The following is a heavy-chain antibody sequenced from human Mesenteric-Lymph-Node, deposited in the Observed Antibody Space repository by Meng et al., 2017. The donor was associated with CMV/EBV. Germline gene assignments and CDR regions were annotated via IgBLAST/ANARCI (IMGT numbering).Heavy chain of an antibody. D-gene: IGHD2-2*02. Sequence: GGSLRLSCAASGFTVSSNYMSWVRQAPGKGLEWVANIKQDGSEKYYVDSVKGRFTISRDNAKNSLYLQMNSLRAEDTAVYYCARVGVYCSSTSCYRGALDYWGQGTLVTVSS. CDR1: GFTVSSNY. CDR2: IKQDGSEK. CDR3: ARVGVYCSSTSCYRGALDY. J-gene: IGHJ4*02. V-gene: IGHV3-7*01.